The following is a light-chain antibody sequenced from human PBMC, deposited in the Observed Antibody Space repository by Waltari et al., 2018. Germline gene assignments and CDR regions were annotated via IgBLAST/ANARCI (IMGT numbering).Light chain of an antibody. CDR2: VAS. J-gene: IGKJ5*01. Sequence: DIQLTQSPSFVSASIGDRVTITCRASNHISSWLAWYQQKPGKAPKLLIYVASTLHSGVPSRFSGGGSGTEFTLTISSLQPEDFAVYYCQQTNNFLGITFGQGTRLEIK. CDR3: QQTNNFLGIT. CDR1: NHISSW. V-gene: IGKV1-12*01.